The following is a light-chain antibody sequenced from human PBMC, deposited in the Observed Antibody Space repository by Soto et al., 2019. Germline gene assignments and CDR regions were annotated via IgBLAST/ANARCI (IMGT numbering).Light chain of an antibody. J-gene: IGKJ1*01. V-gene: IGKV3-20*01. Sequence: EIVLTQSPGTLSLSPGERATLSCRASQIVSSSFLAWYQVKPGQAPRLLVDVASNRATGIPDRFSGRGSGTDFTLTISRLEPEDFAVYYCQQYGHSPWTFGQGTKVEVK. CDR3: QQYGHSPWT. CDR2: VAS. CDR1: QIVSSSF.